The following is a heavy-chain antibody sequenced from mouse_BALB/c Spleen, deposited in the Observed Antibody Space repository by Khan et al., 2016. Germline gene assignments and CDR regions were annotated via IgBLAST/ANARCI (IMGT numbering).Heavy chain of an antibody. CDR2: INPSTGYT. J-gene: IGHJ1*01. Sequence: VKLLESGAELAKPGASVKMSCKASGYTFTSYWMHWVKQRPGQGLEWIGYINPSTGYTEYNQKFKDKATLTADKSSSTAYMQLSSLTSEDSAVYYCARRGIRYFDVWGAGTTVTVSS. CDR1: GYTFTSYW. V-gene: IGHV1-7*01. CDR3: ARRGIRYFDV.